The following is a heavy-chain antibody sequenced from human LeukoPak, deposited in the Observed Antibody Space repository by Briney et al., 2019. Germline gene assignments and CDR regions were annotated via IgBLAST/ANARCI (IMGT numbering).Heavy chain of an antibody. D-gene: IGHD5-18*01. Sequence: SETLSLTCAVYGGSFSGYYWSWIRQPPGKGLEWIGEINHSGSTKYNPSLKSRVTISVDTSKNQFSLKLSSVTAADTAVYYCASGMGHVDTAMVGDFDYWGQGTLVTVSS. CDR2: INHSGST. V-gene: IGHV4-34*01. CDR1: GGSFSGYY. CDR3: ASGMGHVDTAMVGDFDY. J-gene: IGHJ4*02.